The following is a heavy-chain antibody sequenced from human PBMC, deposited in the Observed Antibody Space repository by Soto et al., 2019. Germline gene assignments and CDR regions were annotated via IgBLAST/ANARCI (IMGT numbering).Heavy chain of an antibody. D-gene: IGHD3-16*02. V-gene: IGHV1-18*01. CDR1: GYTFHNFG. Sequence: QVHLEQSGIEVKKPGASVRVTCKASGYTFHNFGISWVRQAPGQGLEWKGWISTYNDNTNYAQNFQGRVTMTTDTSTSTASMELRSLRPDDTAVYYCARLRYSGCHTHFYYGMDVWGQGTTVSVSS. CDR3: ARLRYSGCHTHFYYGMDV. J-gene: IGHJ6*02. CDR2: ISTYNDNT.